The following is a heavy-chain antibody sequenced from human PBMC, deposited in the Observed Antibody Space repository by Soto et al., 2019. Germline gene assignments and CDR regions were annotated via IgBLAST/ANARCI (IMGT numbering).Heavy chain of an antibody. CDR3: AGGGDYGYCGGGFDY. CDR2: IWYDGSNK. CDR1: GFTFSSYG. V-gene: IGHV3-33*01. J-gene: IGHJ4*02. Sequence: QVQLVESGGGVVQPGRSLRLSCAASGFTFSSYGMHWVRQAPGKGLEWVAVIWYDGSNKYYADSVKGRFTISRDNSKNPLYLQRSSVRAEDTAVYYCAGGGDYGYCGGGFDYWGQGTLVTVSS. D-gene: IGHD5-18*01.